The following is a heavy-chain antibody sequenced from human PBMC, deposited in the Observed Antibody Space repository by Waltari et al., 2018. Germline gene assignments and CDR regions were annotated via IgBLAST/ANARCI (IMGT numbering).Heavy chain of an antibody. J-gene: IGHJ6*02. D-gene: IGHD3-22*01. Sequence: AEVKKPGSSVKVSCKVSGGTFSSYAISWVRQAPGQGLEWMGRIIPILGIANYAQKFQGRVTITADKSTSTAYMELSSLRSEDTAVYYCARGITTAINQNILGRDYYYGMDVWGQGTTVTVSS. CDR2: IIPILGIA. CDR3: ARGITTAINQNILGRDYYYGMDV. CDR1: GGTFSSYA. V-gene: IGHV1-69*04.